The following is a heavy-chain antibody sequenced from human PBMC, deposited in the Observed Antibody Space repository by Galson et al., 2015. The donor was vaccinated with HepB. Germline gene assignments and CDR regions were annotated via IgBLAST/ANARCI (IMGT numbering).Heavy chain of an antibody. J-gene: IGHJ4*02. D-gene: IGHD1-26*01. V-gene: IGHV3-23*01. CDR2: ISGSGGST. CDR1: GFTFSSYA. Sequence: SLRLSCAASGFTFSSYAMSWVRQAPGKGLEWVSAISGSGGSTYYADSVKGRFTISRDNSENTLYLQMNSLRAEDTAVYYCAKDLVGATHFDYWGQGTLVTVSS. CDR3: AKDLVGATHFDY.